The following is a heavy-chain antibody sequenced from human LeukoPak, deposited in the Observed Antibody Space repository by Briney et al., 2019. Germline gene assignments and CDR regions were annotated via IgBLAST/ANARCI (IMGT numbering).Heavy chain of an antibody. CDR1: GFTFSSHD. J-gene: IGHJ3*02. CDR3: ARDHGIMITFGGVIADAFDI. D-gene: IGHD3-16*01. V-gene: IGHV3-21*01. Sequence: PGRSLRLSCAASGFTFSSHDMHWVRQAPGKGLEWVSSISSSSSYIYYADSVKGRFTISRDNAKNSLYLQMNSLRAEDTAVYYCARDHGIMITFGGVIADAFDIWGQGTMVTVSS. CDR2: ISSSSSYI.